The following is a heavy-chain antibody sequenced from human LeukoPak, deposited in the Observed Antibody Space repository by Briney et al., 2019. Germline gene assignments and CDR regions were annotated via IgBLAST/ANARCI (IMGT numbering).Heavy chain of an antibody. D-gene: IGHD2-2*01. Sequence: SETLSLTCTVSGGSISSYYWTWIRQPPGKGLEWIGYISYSGSTNYNPSLKSRVTISVDTSKNQFSLKLSSVTAADTAVYYCARWGRFQLRNADGFDIWGQGTMVAVSS. CDR2: ISYSGST. CDR3: ARWGRFQLRNADGFDI. CDR1: GGSISSYY. J-gene: IGHJ3*02. V-gene: IGHV4-59*01.